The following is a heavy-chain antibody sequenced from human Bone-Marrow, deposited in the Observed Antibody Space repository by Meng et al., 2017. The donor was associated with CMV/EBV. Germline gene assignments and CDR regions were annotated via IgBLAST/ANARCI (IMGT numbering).Heavy chain of an antibody. Sequence: GGSLRLSCAASGFTFSSYDMHWVRQATGKGLEWVSAIGTAGDTYSPGSVKGRFTISRENAKNSLYLQMNSLRAGDTAVYYCARVPVGAKGSYYYGMDVWGQGPTVTVSS. J-gene: IGHJ6*01. D-gene: IGHD1-26*01. V-gene: IGHV3-13*01. CDR3: ARVPVGAKGSYYYGMDV. CDR1: GFTFSSYD. CDR2: IGTAGDT.